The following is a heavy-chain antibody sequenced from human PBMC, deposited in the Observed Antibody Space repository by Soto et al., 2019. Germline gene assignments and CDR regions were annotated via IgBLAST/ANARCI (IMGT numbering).Heavy chain of an antibody. Sequence: GGSLRLSCAASGFTFGIYWMSWVRQAPGKGLEWLATIKWDASEKKYVDSVKGRFTMSRDNAKNSPYLQMDSLRAEDTAVYYCARESGYGSGTSVNHYIDFWGHGTLVTVSS. CDR1: GFTFGIYW. J-gene: IGHJ4*01. V-gene: IGHV3-7*01. CDR3: ARESGYGSGTSVNHYIDF. CDR2: IKWDASEK. D-gene: IGHD3-10*01.